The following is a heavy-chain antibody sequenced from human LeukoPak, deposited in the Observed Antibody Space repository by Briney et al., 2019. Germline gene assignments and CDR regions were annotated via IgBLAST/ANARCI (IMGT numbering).Heavy chain of an antibody. CDR1: GGSVSSGSYY. J-gene: IGHJ4*02. CDR3: ARGDDYYDSSGYY. Sequence: SETLSLTCTVSGGSVSSGSYYWSWIRQPPGKGLDWIGYIYYSGSTNYNPSHKSRVTISVDTSKNQFSLKLSSVTAADTAVYYCARGDDYYDSSGYYWGQGTLVTVSS. V-gene: IGHV4-61*01. CDR2: IYYSGST. D-gene: IGHD3-22*01.